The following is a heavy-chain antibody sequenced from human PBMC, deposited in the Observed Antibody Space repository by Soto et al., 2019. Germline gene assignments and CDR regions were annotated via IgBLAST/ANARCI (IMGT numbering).Heavy chain of an antibody. Sequence: WETPSLTCTVSGGSISSSSYYWGWIRQPPGKGLEWIGSIYYSVSTYYNPSLKSRVTISVDTSKNQFSLKLSSVTAADTAVYYCARQTIEVAGRNIDYWGQGTLVTVSS. D-gene: IGHD6-19*01. J-gene: IGHJ4*02. CDR1: GGSISSSSYY. CDR3: ARQTIEVAGRNIDY. V-gene: IGHV4-39*01. CDR2: IYYSVST.